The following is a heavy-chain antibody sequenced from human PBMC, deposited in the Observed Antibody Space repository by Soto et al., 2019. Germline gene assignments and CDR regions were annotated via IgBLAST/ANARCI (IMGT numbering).Heavy chain of an antibody. Sequence: GGSLRLSCAASGFTFSSYSMNWVRQAPGKGLEWVSYISSSSSTIYYADSVKGRFTISRDNAKNSLYLQMNSLRAEDTAVYYWARREGSSWYDYWGQGTLVTVSS. CDR3: ARREGSSWYDY. CDR1: GFTFSSYS. J-gene: IGHJ4*02. D-gene: IGHD6-13*01. CDR2: ISSSSSTI. V-gene: IGHV3-48*04.